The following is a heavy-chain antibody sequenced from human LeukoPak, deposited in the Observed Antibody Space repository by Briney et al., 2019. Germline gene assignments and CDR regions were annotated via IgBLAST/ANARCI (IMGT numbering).Heavy chain of an antibody. Sequence: SETLSLXCTVSGGSSSSYYWSWIRLPPGKGLESIGYIYYSGSTNYNPSLKSRVTISVDTSKNQFSLKLSSVTAADTAVYYCARGTKSYSSSFYFDYWGQGTLSPSPQ. D-gene: IGHD6-6*01. V-gene: IGHV4-59*01. CDR3: ARGTKSYSSSFYFDY. CDR1: GGSSSSYY. CDR2: IYYSGST. J-gene: IGHJ4*02.